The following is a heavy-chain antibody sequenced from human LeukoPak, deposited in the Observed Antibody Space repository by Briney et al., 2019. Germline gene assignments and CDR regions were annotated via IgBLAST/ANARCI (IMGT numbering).Heavy chain of an antibody. J-gene: IGHJ4*02. V-gene: IGHV4-59*08. D-gene: IGHD5-12*01. Sequence: SETLSLTCSVSSGSISSFSWSWVRQPPGKGLECIGYIDHGGGTKYNPSLKSRVTISVDSSKNEFSLKLTSVSAADTAVYYCAKVGGFDWSFDYWGQGALVTVSS. CDR2: IDHGGGT. CDR3: AKVGGFDWSFDY. CDR1: SGSISSFS.